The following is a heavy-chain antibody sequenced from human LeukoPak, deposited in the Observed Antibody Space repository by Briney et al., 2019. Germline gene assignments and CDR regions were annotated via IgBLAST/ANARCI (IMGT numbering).Heavy chain of an antibody. D-gene: IGHD6-6*01. V-gene: IGHV3-33*01. CDR3: ARDLGSSSDAFDI. CDR1: GFTFSSYG. CDR2: IWYDGSNK. J-gene: IGHJ3*02. Sequence: PGGSLRLSCAASGFTFSSYGMPWVRQAPGKGLEWVAVIWYDGSNKYYADSVKGRFTISRDNSKNTLYLQMNSLRAEDTAVYYCARDLGSSSDAFDIWGQGTMVTVSS.